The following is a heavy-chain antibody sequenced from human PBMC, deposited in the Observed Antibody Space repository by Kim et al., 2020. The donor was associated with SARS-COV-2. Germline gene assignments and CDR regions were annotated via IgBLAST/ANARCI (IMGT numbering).Heavy chain of an antibody. J-gene: IGHJ4*02. D-gene: IGHD3-3*01. CDR1: GFTFDDYA. CDR2: ISGDGGST. CDR3: AKIDTIFGVVDSGGAERPNDY. V-gene: IGHV3-43*02. Sequence: GGSLRLSCAASGFTFDDYAMHWVRQAPGKGLEWVSLISGDGGSTYYADSVKGRFTISRDNSKNSLYLQMNSLRTEDTALYYCAKIDTIFGVVDSGGAERPNDYWGQGTLVTVSS.